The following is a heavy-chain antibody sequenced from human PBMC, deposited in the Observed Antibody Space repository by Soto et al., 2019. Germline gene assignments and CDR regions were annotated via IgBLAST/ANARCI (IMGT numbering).Heavy chain of an antibody. CDR1: GYTFTSYA. D-gene: IGHD1-26*01. CDR3: ARGIVGAPNQYFHH. CDR2: INAGNGNT. J-gene: IGHJ1*01. V-gene: IGHV1-3*01. Sequence: ASVKVSFKASGYTFTSYAMHWVRQAPGQRLEWMGWINAGNGNTKYSQKFQGRVTITRDTSASTAYMELSSLRSEDTAVYYCARGIVGAPNQYFHHWVQGTLVTVSS.